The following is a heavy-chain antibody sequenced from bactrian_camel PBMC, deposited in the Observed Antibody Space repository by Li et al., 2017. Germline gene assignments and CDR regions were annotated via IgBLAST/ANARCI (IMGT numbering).Heavy chain of an antibody. Sequence: VQLVESGGGLVQPGGSLRLSCTASGGGSYWIYWVRQASGKGLEWVSSIYSYGSITYYADSVKGRFTISRDNAKSMLYLQLNSLKTEDTAMYYCAKDARSVYSGNAYYQVRFFPRGQGTQVTVSS. V-gene: IGHV3-2*01. J-gene: IGHJ4*01. CDR3: AKDARSVYSGNAYYQVRFFP. D-gene: IGHD2*01. CDR1: GGGSYW. CDR2: IYSYGSIT.